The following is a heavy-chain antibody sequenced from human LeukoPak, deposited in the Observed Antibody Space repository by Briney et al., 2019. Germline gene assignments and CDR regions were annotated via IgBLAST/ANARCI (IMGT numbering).Heavy chain of an antibody. CDR2: IIPIFGTA. CDR3: ASEDTAMVMRSYYYYGMDV. J-gene: IGHJ6*02. V-gene: IGHV1-69*13. Sequence: ASVKVSCKASGGTFSSYAISWVRQAPGQGLEWMGGIIPIFGTANYAQKFRGRVTITADESTSTAYMELSSLRSEDTAVYYCASEDTAMVMRSYYYYGMDVWGQGTTVTVSS. D-gene: IGHD5-18*01. CDR1: GGTFSSYA.